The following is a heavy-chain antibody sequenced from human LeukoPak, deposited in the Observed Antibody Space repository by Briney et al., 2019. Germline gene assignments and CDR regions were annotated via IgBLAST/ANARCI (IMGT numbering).Heavy chain of an antibody. J-gene: IGHJ4*02. V-gene: IGHV3-23*01. CDR1: GFTFSTHA. D-gene: IGHD3-10*01. Sequence: GGSLRLSCAACGFTFSTHAMGWVRQAPGKGLEWGSGISASCASTYSADAVKSRFTISRDNSKNTLYLQLKSLRVEDTAAYYCASHYYASQSPSDCWGQGTLVTVSS. CDR2: ISASCAST. CDR3: ASHYYASQSPSDC.